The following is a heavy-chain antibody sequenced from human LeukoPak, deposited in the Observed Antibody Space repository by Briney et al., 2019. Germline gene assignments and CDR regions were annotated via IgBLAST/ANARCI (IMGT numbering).Heavy chain of an antibody. CDR1: GFTFSSYS. J-gene: IGHJ4*02. CDR2: ISSSSSYM. V-gene: IGHV3-21*01. Sequence: GGSLRLSCAASGFTFSSYSMNWVRQAPGKGLEWVSSISSSSSYMYYADSVKGRFTISRDNAKNSLYLQMNSLRAEDTAVYYCARDKVVGRIPIDYWGQGTLVTVSS. CDR3: ARDKVVGRIPIDY.